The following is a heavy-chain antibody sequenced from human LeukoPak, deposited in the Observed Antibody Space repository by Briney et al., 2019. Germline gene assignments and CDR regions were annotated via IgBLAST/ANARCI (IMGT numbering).Heavy chain of an antibody. CDR1: GYTFTSYA. CDR2: INTNTGNP. J-gene: IGHJ3*02. Sequence: ASVKVSCKASGYTFTSYAMNRVRQAPGQGLEWMGWINTNTGNPTYAQGFTGRFVFSLDTSVSTAYLQISSLKAEDTAVYYCARTPYCSSTSCHAFDIWGQGTMVTVSS. CDR3: ARTPYCSSTSCHAFDI. D-gene: IGHD2-2*01. V-gene: IGHV7-4-1*02.